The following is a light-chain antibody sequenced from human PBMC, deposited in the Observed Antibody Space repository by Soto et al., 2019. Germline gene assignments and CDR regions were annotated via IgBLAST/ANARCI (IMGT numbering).Light chain of an antibody. Sequence: QSVLTQPPSVSGAPGQWVTIACTGSSSNIGAGYDVHWYQQFQGTAPKLLIFGNDNRPSGVPDRFSGSKSATSASLAITGLQAEDEADYYCQSYDSSLSGWVFGGGTKVTVL. V-gene: IGLV1-40*01. CDR2: GND. CDR1: SSNIGAGYD. CDR3: QSYDSSLSGWV. J-gene: IGLJ3*02.